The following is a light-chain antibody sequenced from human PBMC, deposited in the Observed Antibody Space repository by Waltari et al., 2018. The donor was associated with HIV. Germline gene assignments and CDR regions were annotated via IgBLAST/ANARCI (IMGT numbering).Light chain of an antibody. Sequence: DIQMTQSPSSLSASVGDRVTITCQASQDIGDRLNWYQQKPGKAPKRLIHDASNLQTGVPPRVSGSGSGTEFTFTISSLLPEDIATYSCQQYERIPLTFGGGTKVEI. CDR2: DAS. CDR3: QQYERIPLT. CDR1: QDIGDR. J-gene: IGKJ4*01. V-gene: IGKV1-33*01.